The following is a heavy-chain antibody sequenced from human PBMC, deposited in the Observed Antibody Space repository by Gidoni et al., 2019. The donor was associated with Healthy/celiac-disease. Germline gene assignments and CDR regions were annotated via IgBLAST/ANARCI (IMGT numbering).Heavy chain of an antibody. CDR3: ARDVRRKEDGMDV. CDR1: GVTFSSFS. J-gene: IGHJ6*02. D-gene: IGHD2-15*01. V-gene: IGHV3-48*02. Sequence: EVELVESGGDLVQPGGARKLSGAASGVTFSSFSMNCVRQAPGKGLVWVSYISSSSSTIYYAVSVKGRFTNSRDNAKNSLYLQMNSLRDEDTAVYYCARDVRRKEDGMDVWGQGTTVTVSS. CDR2: ISSSSSTI.